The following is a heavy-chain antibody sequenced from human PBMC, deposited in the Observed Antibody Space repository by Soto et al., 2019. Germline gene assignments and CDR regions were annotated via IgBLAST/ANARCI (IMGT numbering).Heavy chain of an antibody. CDR2: IRRSGSPI. CDR1: GFTFSSYS. CDR3: VRDPEALDY. J-gene: IGHJ4*02. V-gene: IGHV3-48*01. Sequence: EVQLVESGGGLVQPGGSLRLSCEASGFTFSSYSMNWVRLAPGKGLEWVAYIRRSGSPIYYADSVEGRFTISRDDVKNSLYLQMNSLRVEDTAVYYCVRDPEALDYWGLGTLVTVSS.